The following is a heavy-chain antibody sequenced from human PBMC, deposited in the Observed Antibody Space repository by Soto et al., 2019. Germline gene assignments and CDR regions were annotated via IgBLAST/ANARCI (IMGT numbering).Heavy chain of an antibody. Sequence: ASVKVSCKASGYTFTGYYMHWVRQAPGQGLEWMGWINPNSGGTNYAQKFQGWVTMTRDTSISTAYMELSRLRSDDTAVYYCARDIGREDCSGGSCYDSNWFDPWGQGTLVTVS. CDR3: ARDIGREDCSGGSCYDSNWFDP. V-gene: IGHV1-2*04. J-gene: IGHJ5*02. CDR1: GYTFTGYY. CDR2: INPNSGGT. D-gene: IGHD2-15*01.